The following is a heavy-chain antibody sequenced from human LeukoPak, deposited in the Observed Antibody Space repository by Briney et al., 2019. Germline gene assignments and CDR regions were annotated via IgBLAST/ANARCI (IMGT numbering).Heavy chain of an antibody. D-gene: IGHD2-2*02. CDR1: GGTFSSYT. Sequence: SVKVSCKASGGTFSSYTISWVRQAPGQGLEWMGRIIPILGIANYAQKFQGRVTITADKSTSTAYMELSSLRSEDTAVYYCARGTAAIRGNAFDIWGQETMVTVSS. CDR2: IIPILGIA. V-gene: IGHV1-69*02. J-gene: IGHJ3*02. CDR3: ARGTAAIRGNAFDI.